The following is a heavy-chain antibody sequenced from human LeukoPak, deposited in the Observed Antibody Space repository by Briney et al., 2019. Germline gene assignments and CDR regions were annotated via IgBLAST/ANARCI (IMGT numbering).Heavy chain of an antibody. Sequence: PGGSLRLSCAASGFTFSSYSMNWVRQAPGKGLEWVSSISSSSSYIYYADSVKGRFTISRDNAKNSLYLQMNSLRAEDTAVYYCASSLHSSGWYDVVYWGQGTLVTVSS. CDR2: ISSSSSYI. CDR3: ASSLHSSGWYDVVY. V-gene: IGHV3-21*01. CDR1: GFTFSSYS. J-gene: IGHJ4*02. D-gene: IGHD6-19*01.